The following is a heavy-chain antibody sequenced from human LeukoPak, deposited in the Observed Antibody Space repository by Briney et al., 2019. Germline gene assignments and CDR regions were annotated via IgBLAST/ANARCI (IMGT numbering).Heavy chain of an antibody. CDR2: ISGAGT. V-gene: IGHV3-23*01. J-gene: IGHJ3*02. CDR1: KFNFNSYG. Sequence: GGSLRLSCTTSKFNFNSYGMTWVRQAPGKGLEWVSSISGAGTQYAASVQGRFTISRDNSKNTLYLQMNSLRAEDTAVYYCAKDPNGDYIGAFDIWGQGTLVTVSS. D-gene: IGHD4-17*01. CDR3: AKDPNGDYIGAFDI.